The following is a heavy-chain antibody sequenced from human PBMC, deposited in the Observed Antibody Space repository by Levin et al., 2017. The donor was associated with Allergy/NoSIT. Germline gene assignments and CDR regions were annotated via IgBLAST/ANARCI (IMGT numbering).Heavy chain of an antibody. CDR2: IYYSGST. J-gene: IGHJ4*02. Sequence: SETLSLTCTVSGGSISSYYWSWIRQPPGKGLEWIGYIYYSGSTNYNPSLKSRVTISVDTSKNQFSLKLSSVTAADTAVYYCARVLPGYCSGGSCYYFDYWGQGTLVTVSS. CDR3: ARVLPGYCSGGSCYYFDY. D-gene: IGHD2-15*01. CDR1: GGSISSYY. V-gene: IGHV4-59*01.